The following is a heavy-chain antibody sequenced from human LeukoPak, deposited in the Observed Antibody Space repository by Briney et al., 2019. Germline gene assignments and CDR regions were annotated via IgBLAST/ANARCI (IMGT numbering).Heavy chain of an antibody. Sequence: GGPLRLSCAASGFTFSYYDMSWVRQAPGKGLEWVASITLSGGSTFYADSVKGRFTISRDNSKNTLYLQMNSLSAEDTAVYYCAKRGNPAVGHHYLDVWGKGTTVSVSS. CDR1: GFTFSYYD. CDR3: AKRGNPAVGHHYLDV. D-gene: IGHD2-2*01. CDR2: ITLSGGST. J-gene: IGHJ6*03. V-gene: IGHV3-23*01.